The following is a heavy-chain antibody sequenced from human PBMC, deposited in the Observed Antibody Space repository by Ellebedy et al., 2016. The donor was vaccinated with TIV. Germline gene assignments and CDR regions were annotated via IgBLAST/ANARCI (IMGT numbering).Heavy chain of an antibody. J-gene: IGHJ4*02. CDR2: ISHSGYT. CDR3: ASPTRGYTYGFDA. D-gene: IGHD5-18*01. V-gene: IGHV4-61*08. CDR1: GDSISSGGYY. Sequence: SETLSLTCTVSGDSISSGGYYWSWIRQSPGKGLEWMGYISHSGYTIYNPSLKSRVTISVDTSKNQFSLKLSSVTAADTAVYYCASPTRGYTYGFDAWGQGALVTVSS.